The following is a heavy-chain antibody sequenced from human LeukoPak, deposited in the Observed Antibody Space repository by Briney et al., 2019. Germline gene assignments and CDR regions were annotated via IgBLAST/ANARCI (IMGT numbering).Heavy chain of an antibody. CDR1: GGSISSYY. V-gene: IGHV4-59*01. Sequence: SETLSLTCTVSGGSISSYYWSWIRQPPGKGLEWIGYIYYSGSTNYNPSLKSRVTISVDTSENQFSLKLSSVTAADTAVYYCARGSGPYYYYGMDVWGQGTTVTVSS. CDR3: ARGSGPYYYYGMDV. D-gene: IGHD3-3*01. CDR2: IYYSGST. J-gene: IGHJ6*02.